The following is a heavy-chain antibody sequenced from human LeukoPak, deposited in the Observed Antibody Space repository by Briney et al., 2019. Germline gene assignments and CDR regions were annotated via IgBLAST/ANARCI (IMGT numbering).Heavy chain of an antibody. CDR2: IYYSGGT. D-gene: IGHD3-10*01. CDR1: GGSISSTSYY. CDR3: ARSYGSGSYYNFTVWFDP. Sequence: SETRSLTCTVAGGSISSTSYYCGWIRRPPGKGLEWIGGIYYSGGTCYNPSLKSRVTISVDTSKTQFSLRLSSVTAADTAVYYCARSYGSGSYYNFTVWFDPWGQGTLVTVSS. V-gene: IGHV4-39*01. J-gene: IGHJ5*02.